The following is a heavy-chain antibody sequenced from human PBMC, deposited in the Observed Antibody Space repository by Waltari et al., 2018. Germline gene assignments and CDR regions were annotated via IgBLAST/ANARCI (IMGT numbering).Heavy chain of an antibody. J-gene: IGHJ4*02. CDR2: ISPVYTT. CDR1: GSGFGNSV. CDR3: AQYNHGSYEPPLRH. V-gene: IGHV3-23*01. Sequence: HILESGGRLVQPGGSLRLSGAAAGSGFGNSVLGWVRQPPGKGLEWVSSISPVYTTFYAQSVRGRFIISRDASRTTVYLQMNSLSAEDTAVYYCAQYNHGSYEPPLRHWGQGTLVTVSS. D-gene: IGHD3-3*01.